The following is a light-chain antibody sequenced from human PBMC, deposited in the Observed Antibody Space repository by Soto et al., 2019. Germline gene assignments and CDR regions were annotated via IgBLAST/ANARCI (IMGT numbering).Light chain of an antibody. J-gene: IGKJ4*01. CDR3: QQYDNLPLT. CDR2: DAS. CDR1: QDISNY. V-gene: IGKV1-33*01. Sequence: DIQMTQSPSSLSASVGDRVTITCQASQDISNYLNWYQQKPGKAPKLLIYDASNLETGVPSRFSGSASGTDFPFTISSLQPEDIATYYCQQYDNLPLTFGGGTKVEIK.